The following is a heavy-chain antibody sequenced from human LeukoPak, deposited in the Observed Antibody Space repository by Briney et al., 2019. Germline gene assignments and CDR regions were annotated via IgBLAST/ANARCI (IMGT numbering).Heavy chain of an antibody. CDR1: GFTFSSYS. CDR3: ARDLRVAYGSGSYNFDY. J-gene: IGHJ4*02. CDR2: ISSSSSYI. Sequence: PGGSLRLSCAASGFTFSSYSMNWVRQAPGKGLEWVSSISSSSSYIYYADSVKGRFTISRDNAKNSLYLQMNSLRAEDTAAYYCARDLRVAYGSGSYNFDYWGQGTLVTVSS. D-gene: IGHD3-10*01. V-gene: IGHV3-21*01.